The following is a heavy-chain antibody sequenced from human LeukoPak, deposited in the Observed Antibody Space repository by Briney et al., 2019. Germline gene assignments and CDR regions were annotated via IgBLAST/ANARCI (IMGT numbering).Heavy chain of an antibody. Sequence: GASMKVSCKASGYTFTSYGISWVRQAPGQGLEWMGWISAYNGNTNYAQKLQGRVTMTTDTSTSTAYMELRSLRSDDTAVYYCASIIAVAAKGAFDIWGQGTMVTVSS. D-gene: IGHD6-19*01. CDR1: GYTFTSYG. CDR2: ISAYNGNT. CDR3: ASIIAVAAKGAFDI. V-gene: IGHV1-18*01. J-gene: IGHJ3*02.